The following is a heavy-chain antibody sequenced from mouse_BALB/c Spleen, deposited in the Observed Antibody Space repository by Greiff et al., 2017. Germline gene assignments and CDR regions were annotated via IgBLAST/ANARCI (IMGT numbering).Heavy chain of an antibody. CDR1: GFSLTSYG. V-gene: IGHV2-2*02. Sequence: QVQLQQSGPGLVQPAQSLSITCTVSGFSLTSYGVHWVRQSPGKGLEWLGEIWSGGGTDYNAAFISRLSISKDNSTSQVFFRMNSLQANDTAIYYCARMMGWYFDVWGAGTTVTVSS. J-gene: IGHJ1*01. CDR3: ARMMGWYFDV. D-gene: IGHD2-3*01. CDR2: IWSGGGT.